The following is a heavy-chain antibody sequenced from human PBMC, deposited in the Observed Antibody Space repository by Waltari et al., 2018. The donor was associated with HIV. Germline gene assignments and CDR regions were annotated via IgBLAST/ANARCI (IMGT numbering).Heavy chain of an antibody. D-gene: IGHD3-10*01. J-gene: IGHJ4*02. Sequence: QVQLVESGGGVVRPGRSLRLPCAASGFIFSDFAIPWVRQAPGKGLEWVAIISHDGSKKSYADSVKGRFTISRDNSKNTLFLQMNSLTTEDTAVYYCARDSYDSGTYGLIDYWGQGTLVTVSS. CDR1: GFIFSDFA. V-gene: IGHV3-30*03. CDR2: ISHDGSKK. CDR3: ARDSYDSGTYGLIDY.